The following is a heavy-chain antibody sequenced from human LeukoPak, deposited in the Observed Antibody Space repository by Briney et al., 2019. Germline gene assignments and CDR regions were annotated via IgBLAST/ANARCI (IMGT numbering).Heavy chain of an antibody. CDR2: IKQDGNKK. CDR3: ASEGEFGYGYFY. Sequence: GGSLRLSCVASGFTFSNYWMSWVRQAPGKGLEWVANIKQDGNKKNYVDSVKGRFTISRDNAKNSLYLQMSSLRAEDTAVYYCASEGEFGYGYFYWGQGTLVTVSS. D-gene: IGHD5-18*01. V-gene: IGHV3-7*01. CDR1: GFTFSNYW. J-gene: IGHJ4*02.